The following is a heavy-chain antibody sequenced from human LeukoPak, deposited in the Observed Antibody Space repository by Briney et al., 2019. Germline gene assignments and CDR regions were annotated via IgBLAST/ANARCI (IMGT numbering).Heavy chain of an antibody. J-gene: IGHJ3*02. Sequence: ASVQVSCKASGYTFTSYGISWLRQDPGQGLQWMGWISAYNGNTNYAQKLQGRVTMTTDTSTSTAYMELRSLRSDDTAVYYCARHHSWDAFDIWGQGTMVTVSS. CDR3: ARHHSWDAFDI. CDR2: ISAYNGNT. CDR1: GYTFTSYG. V-gene: IGHV1-18*04.